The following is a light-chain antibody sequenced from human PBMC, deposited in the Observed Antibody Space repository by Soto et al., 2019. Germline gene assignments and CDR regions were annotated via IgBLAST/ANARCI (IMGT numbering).Light chain of an antibody. V-gene: IGKV3-20*01. CDR2: GAS. J-gene: IGKJ1*01. Sequence: EIVLKQSPGTLSLYRGERATLSCRASQTVNSIYFAWYQRKPGQAPRLLIYGASNRATGIPDRFSGSGSGTDFTLTISRLEAEDFGVYYCQQYDSSPRTFGQGTKVEIK. CDR3: QQYDSSPRT. CDR1: QTVNSIY.